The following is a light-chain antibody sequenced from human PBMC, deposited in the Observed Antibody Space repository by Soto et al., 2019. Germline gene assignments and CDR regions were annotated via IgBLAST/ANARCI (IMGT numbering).Light chain of an antibody. V-gene: IGKV3-11*01. CDR1: QSVSSF. CDR2: DAY. CDR3: QQRSNWPIT. Sequence: EIVLTQSPATLSLSPGERATLSCRASQSVSSFLAWYQQKPGQAPRLLIYDAYSRATGIPARFSGSGSGTDYTLTISSLEPEDFAVYYCQQRSNWPITFGQGTRLEI. J-gene: IGKJ5*01.